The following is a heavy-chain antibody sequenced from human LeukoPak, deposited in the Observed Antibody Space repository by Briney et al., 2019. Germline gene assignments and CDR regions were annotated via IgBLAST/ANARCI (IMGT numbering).Heavy chain of an antibody. D-gene: IGHD2-2*01. J-gene: IGHJ4*02. Sequence: GGSLRLSCAASGFTFSSYAMSWVRQAPGKGLEWVSAISGSSGSTYYADSVKGRFTISRDNSKNTLYLQMNSLRAEDTAVYYCAKHYCSSTSCHGDYWGQGTLVTVSS. CDR3: AKHYCSSTSCHGDY. V-gene: IGHV3-23*01. CDR1: GFTFSSYA. CDR2: ISGSSGST.